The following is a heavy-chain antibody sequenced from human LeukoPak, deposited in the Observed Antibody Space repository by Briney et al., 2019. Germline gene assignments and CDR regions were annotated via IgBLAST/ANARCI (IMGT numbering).Heavy chain of an antibody. CDR3: ARDGYDILTGQVNWFDP. D-gene: IGHD3-9*01. V-gene: IGHV3-48*04. CDR1: GFTFSSYS. J-gene: IGHJ5*02. CDR2: ISSSSSTI. Sequence: GGSLRLSCAASGFTFSSYSMNWVRQAPGKGLEWVSYISSSSSTIYYADSVKGRFTISRDNAKNSLYLQMNSLRAEDTVVYYCARDGYDILTGQVNWFDPWGQGTLVTVSS.